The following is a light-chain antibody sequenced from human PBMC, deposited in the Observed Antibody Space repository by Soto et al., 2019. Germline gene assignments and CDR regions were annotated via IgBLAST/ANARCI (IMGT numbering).Light chain of an antibody. CDR2: DVS. V-gene: IGKV1-13*02. CDR3: QQFNSYPIT. CDR1: QDIIVA. J-gene: IGKJ5*01. Sequence: AIQVTQSPSSLSASVGDRVTITCRASQDIIVALAWYQQKPGKAPKLLIYDVSTLESGVPSRFSGSGSGTEFTLAISSLQPEDFGTYYCQQFNSYPITFGHGTRLEIK.